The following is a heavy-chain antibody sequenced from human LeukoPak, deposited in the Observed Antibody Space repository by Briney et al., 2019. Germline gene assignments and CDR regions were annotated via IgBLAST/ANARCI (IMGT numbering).Heavy chain of an antibody. J-gene: IGHJ6*02. V-gene: IGHV1-46*01. Sequence: ASVKVSCKASGYTFTSYYMHWVRQAPGQGLEWMGIINPSGGSTSYAQKFQGRVTMTRDTSTSTVYMELSSLRSEDTAVYYCARTSGSYFRTSYGMDVWGQGTTVTVSS. CDR1: GYTFTSYY. CDR2: INPSGGST. D-gene: IGHD1-26*01. CDR3: ARTSGSYFRTSYGMDV.